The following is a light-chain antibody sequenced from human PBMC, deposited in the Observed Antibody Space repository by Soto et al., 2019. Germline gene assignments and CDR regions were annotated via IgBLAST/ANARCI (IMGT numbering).Light chain of an antibody. CDR1: QSINTW. Sequence: DIQMTQSPSTLSVSVGDRVTITCRASQSINTWLAWYQQKPGKAPKLLIYDASRLQSGVPSRFSGSGSGTEFTLTISSLQPDDFATYSCQQYDSFGQGTKLDNK. CDR3: QQYDS. CDR2: DAS. V-gene: IGKV1-5*01. J-gene: IGKJ2*01.